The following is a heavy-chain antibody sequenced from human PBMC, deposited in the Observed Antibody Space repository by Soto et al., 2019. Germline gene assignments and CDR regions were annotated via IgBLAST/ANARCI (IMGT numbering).Heavy chain of an antibody. V-gene: IGHV4-39*01. J-gene: IGHJ4*02. D-gene: IGHD5-18*01. Sequence: SETLSLTCIVSGGSISSSTYYWGWIRQPPGKGLEWIESIYYSGSTYYNPSLKSRVTISVDTSKNQFSLKLSSVTAADTAVYYCARQFAGHSYGYGYFDYWGQGTLVTVSS. CDR1: GGSISSSTYY. CDR2: IYYSGST. CDR3: ARQFAGHSYGYGYFDY.